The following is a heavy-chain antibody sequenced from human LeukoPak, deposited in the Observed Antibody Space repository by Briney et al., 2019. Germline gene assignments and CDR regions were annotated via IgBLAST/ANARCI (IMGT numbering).Heavy chain of an antibody. CDR3: ARDQWWQFIAVAITSYFDS. Sequence: GGSLRLSCEGSGFTFSNYWMGWVRQAPGKGLQWVANIKTDGSEKYYVDSVKGRFTISRDNAKNSLYLQMNSLRAEDTAVYYCARDQWWQFIAVAITSYFDSWGQGTLVTVSS. CDR1: GFTFSNYW. J-gene: IGHJ4*02. CDR2: IKTDGSEK. V-gene: IGHV3-7*01. D-gene: IGHD6-19*01.